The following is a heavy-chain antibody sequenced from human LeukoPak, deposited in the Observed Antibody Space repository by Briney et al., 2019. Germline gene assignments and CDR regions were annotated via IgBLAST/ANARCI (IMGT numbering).Heavy chain of an antibody. CDR2: IFYSGST. J-gene: IGHJ5*01. V-gene: IGHV4-39*01. CDR3: ARGRRIAVAGAIDS. Sequence: PSGTLSLTCTVSGGSISSSSYYWGWIRQPPGKGLEWIGSIFYSGSTSYNPSLKSRVTLSVDTSKNQFSLKLSSVTAADTAVYYRARGRRIAVAGAIDSWGQGTLVTVSS. D-gene: IGHD6-19*01. CDR1: GGSISSSSYY.